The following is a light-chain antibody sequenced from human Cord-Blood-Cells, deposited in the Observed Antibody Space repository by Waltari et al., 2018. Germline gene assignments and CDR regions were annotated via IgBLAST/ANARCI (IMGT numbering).Light chain of an antibody. CDR2: DAS. J-gene: IGKJ2*01. V-gene: IGKV1-33*01. CDR3: QQYDNLPT. CDR1: QDISNY. Sequence: DIQMTQSPSSLSASVGDRVTITCQASQDISNYLNWYQQKPGKAPKLLIYDASNLETGVPSRFSGSGAGTDFTFTSSSLQPEDIATYYCQQYDNLPTFGRGTKLEIK.